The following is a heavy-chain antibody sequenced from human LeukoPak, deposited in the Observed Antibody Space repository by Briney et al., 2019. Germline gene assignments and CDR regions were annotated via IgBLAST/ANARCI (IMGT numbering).Heavy chain of an antibody. J-gene: IGHJ1*01. Sequence: ASVKVSCKASGYTFTGYYMHWVRQAPGQGLEWMGWINPNSGGTNYAQKFQGRVTMTRDTSISTAYMELSRLRSNDTAVYYCARELGGPGYFQHWGQGTLVTVSS. CDR3: ARELGGPGYFQH. D-gene: IGHD3-10*01. CDR1: GYTFTGYY. CDR2: INPNSGGT. V-gene: IGHV1-2*02.